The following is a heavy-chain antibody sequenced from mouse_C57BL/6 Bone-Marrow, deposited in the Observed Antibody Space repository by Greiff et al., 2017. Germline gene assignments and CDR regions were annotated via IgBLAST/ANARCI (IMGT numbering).Heavy chain of an antibody. CDR1: GFPFSDYY. Sequence: EVKLVESGGGLVQPGGSLKLSCAASGFPFSDYYMYWVRQTPEKRLEWVAYISNGGCSTYYPDTVKGRFTISRDNAKNTLYLQMSRLKSEDTAMYYCARLIYYGNYVWFAYWGQGTLVTVSA. CDR3: ARLIYYGNYVWFAY. CDR2: ISNGGCST. V-gene: IGHV5-12*01. J-gene: IGHJ3*01. D-gene: IGHD2-1*01.